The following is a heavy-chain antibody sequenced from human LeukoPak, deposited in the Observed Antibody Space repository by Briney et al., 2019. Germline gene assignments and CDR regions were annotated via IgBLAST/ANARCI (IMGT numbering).Heavy chain of an antibody. J-gene: IGHJ5*02. CDR1: GGSISSYY. CDR3: ARDLAMIVEKNWFDP. CDR2: TYTSGST. V-gene: IGHV4-4*07. D-gene: IGHD3-22*01. Sequence: SETLSLTCTVSGGSISSYYWSWIRQPAGKGLEWIGRTYTSGSTNYNPSLKSRVTMSVDTSKNQFSLKLSSVTAADTAVYYCARDLAMIVEKNWFDPWGQGTLVAVSS.